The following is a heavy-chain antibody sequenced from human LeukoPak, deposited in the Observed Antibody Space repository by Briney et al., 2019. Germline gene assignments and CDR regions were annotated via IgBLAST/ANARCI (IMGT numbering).Heavy chain of an antibody. CDR1: GFTFSSYW. CDR2: IKQDGSEK. V-gene: IGHV3-7*03. D-gene: IGHD2-21*02. J-gene: IGHJ6*03. Sequence: GGSLRLSCAASGFTFSSYWMSWVRQAPGKGLEWVANIKQDGSEKYYVDSVKGRFTISRDNAKNSLYLQMNSLRAEDTAVYYCAKAYCGGDCYLPDYYYYYMDVWGKGTTVTISS. CDR3: AKAYCGGDCYLPDYYYYYMDV.